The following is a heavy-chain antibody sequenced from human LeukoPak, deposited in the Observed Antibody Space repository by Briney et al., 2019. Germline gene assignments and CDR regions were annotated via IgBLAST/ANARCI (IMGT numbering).Heavy chain of an antibody. Sequence: TETLCLTCTVSGGSISSYYWSWIRQPPGKGLEWIGYIYYSGSTNYNPSLKSRVTISVDTSKNQFSLKLSSVTAADTAVYYCARGLVVVAASSNWFDPWGQGTLVTVSS. CDR2: IYYSGST. V-gene: IGHV4-59*01. CDR1: GGSISSYY. J-gene: IGHJ5*02. CDR3: ARGLVVVAASSNWFDP. D-gene: IGHD2-15*01.